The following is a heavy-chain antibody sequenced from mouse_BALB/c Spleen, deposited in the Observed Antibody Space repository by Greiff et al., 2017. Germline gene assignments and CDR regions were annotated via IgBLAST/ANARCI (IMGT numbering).Heavy chain of an antibody. V-gene: IGHV3-8*02. D-gene: IGHD3-1*01. J-gene: IGHJ2*01. Sequence: EVMLVESGPSLVKPSQTLSLTCSVTGDSITSGYWNWIRKFPGNKLEYMGYISYSGSTYYNPSLKSRISITRDTSKNQYYLQLNSVTTEDTATYYCARHTARAPYYFDYWGQGTTLTVSS. CDR2: ISYSGST. CDR3: ARHTARAPYYFDY. CDR1: GDSITSGY.